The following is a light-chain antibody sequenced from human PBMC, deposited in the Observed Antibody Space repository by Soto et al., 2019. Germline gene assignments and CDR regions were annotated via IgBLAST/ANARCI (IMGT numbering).Light chain of an antibody. CDR3: QQRSNWLT. CDR1: QSVNSN. V-gene: IGKV3-11*01. Sequence: EKVMTQSPATLSESPGETVTLSCRASQSVNSNLAWYQQKPGQAPRLLIYDASNRATGIPARFSGSGSGTDFILTISSLEPEDFAVYYCQQRSNWLTFGGGTIV. CDR2: DAS. J-gene: IGKJ4*01.